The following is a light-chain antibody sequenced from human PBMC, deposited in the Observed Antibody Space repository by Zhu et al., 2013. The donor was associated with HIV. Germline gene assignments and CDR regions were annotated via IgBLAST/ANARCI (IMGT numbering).Light chain of an antibody. Sequence: QSALTQPASVSGSPGQSITISCTGTSSDVGTYNYVSWYQQYPVKAPKLMIYEVSNRPSGVSSRFSGSKSGNTASLTISGLQAEDEADYYCQSYDSSLSGPYVVFGGGTKLTVL. V-gene: IGLV2-14*01. CDR1: SSDVGTYNY. J-gene: IGLJ2*01. CDR3: QSYDSSLSGPYVV. CDR2: EVS.